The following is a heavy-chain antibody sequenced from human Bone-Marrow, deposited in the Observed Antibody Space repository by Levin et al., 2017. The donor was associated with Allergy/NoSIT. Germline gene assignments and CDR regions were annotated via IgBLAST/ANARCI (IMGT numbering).Heavy chain of an antibody. J-gene: IGHJ6*02. CDR3: AKDERDNGMDV. Sequence: GGSLRLSCAASGFTVISNYMSWVRQAPGKGLEWVSIIYSGGSTYYADSVKGRFTISRDNSKNMLYLQMNSLRAEDTAVYYCAKDERDNGMDVWGQGTTVTVS. D-gene: IGHD2-15*01. V-gene: IGHV3-53*01. CDR1: GFTVISNY. CDR2: IYSGGST.